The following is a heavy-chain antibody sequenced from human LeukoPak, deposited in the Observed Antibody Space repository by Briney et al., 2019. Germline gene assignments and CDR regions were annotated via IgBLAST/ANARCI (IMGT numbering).Heavy chain of an antibody. CDR1: GYTLSRYW. CDR2: INPDGSST. D-gene: IGHD6-19*01. CDR3: AILSGWSEILDD. Sequence: GGSLRLSCVASGYTLSRYWMHWVRQAPGNGLVWVSRINPDGSSTGYADSVKGRFTISRDNAKNTLYLQMNSLRAEDTAVYYCAILSGWSEILDDWGQVTLVTVSS. J-gene: IGHJ4*02. V-gene: IGHV3-74*01.